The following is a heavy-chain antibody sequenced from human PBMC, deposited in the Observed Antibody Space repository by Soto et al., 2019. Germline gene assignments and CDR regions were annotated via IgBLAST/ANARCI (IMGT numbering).Heavy chain of an antibody. V-gene: IGHV3-74*01. D-gene: IGHD3-10*01. Sequence: EVQLVESGGALVQPGGSLRLSCVVSGFTLRNYYMHWARQAPGKGLVWVSHINGDGSTTDYADSVKGRFTNSRDNAKNTLYLQMNSLRAEDTAVYYCARGGVPAALDIWGEGTMVPVSS. CDR3: ARGGVPAALDI. CDR1: GFTLRNYY. J-gene: IGHJ3*02. CDR2: INGDGSTT.